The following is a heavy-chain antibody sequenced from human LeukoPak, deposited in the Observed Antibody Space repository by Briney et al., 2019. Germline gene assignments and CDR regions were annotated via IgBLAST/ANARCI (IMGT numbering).Heavy chain of an antibody. CDR3: ARGEFGDYYYFYMDV. Sequence: GGCPRLSCAASVFTFSSYGMNWVRQAPGKGLEWVSSITSSNNYIYYGDSVKGRFTISRDDAKNSLFLQMNSLRAEDTATYYCARGEFGDYYYFYMDVWGKGTTVTASS. CDR1: VFTFSSYG. J-gene: IGHJ6*03. V-gene: IGHV3-21*01. D-gene: IGHD2/OR15-2a*01. CDR2: ITSSNNYI.